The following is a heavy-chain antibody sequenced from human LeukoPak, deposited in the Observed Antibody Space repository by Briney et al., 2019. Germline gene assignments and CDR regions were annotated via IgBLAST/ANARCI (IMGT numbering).Heavy chain of an antibody. V-gene: IGHV1-69*13. CDR1: GGTFSSYA. CDR2: IIPIFGTA. Sequence: SVKVSCKASGGTFSSYAISWVRQASGQGLEWMGGIIPIFGTANYAQKFQGRVTITADESTSTAYMELSSLRSEDTAVYYCARGAAAHIITFDYWGQGTLVTVSS. D-gene: IGHD6-13*01. CDR3: ARGAAAHIITFDY. J-gene: IGHJ4*02.